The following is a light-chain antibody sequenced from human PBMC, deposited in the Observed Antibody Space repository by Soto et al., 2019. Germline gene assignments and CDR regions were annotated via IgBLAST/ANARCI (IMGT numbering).Light chain of an antibody. J-gene: IGLJ2*01. CDR1: SSDIGDYYY. CDR3: SANAGGSTLV. CDR2: DVT. V-gene: IGLV2-14*01. Sequence: QSALTQPASVSGSPGQSITISCTGTSSDIGDYYYVSWYQHLPGKAPKLLIFDVTHRPSGVSDRFSGSKSGNTASLTISGVRPEDEADYYCSANAGGSTLVFGGGTKVTVL.